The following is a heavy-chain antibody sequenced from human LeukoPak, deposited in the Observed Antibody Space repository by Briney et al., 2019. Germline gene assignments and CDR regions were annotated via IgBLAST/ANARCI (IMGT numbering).Heavy chain of an antibody. J-gene: IGHJ6*02. Sequence: GGSLRLSCAASGFTFSSYSMNWVRQAPGKGLEWVSSISSSSSYIYYADSVKGRFTISRDNAKNSLYLQMNSLRAEGTAVYYCARDHCSSTSCYHADYYGMDVWGQGTTVTVSS. CDR2: ISSSSSYI. CDR1: GFTFSSYS. D-gene: IGHD2-2*01. V-gene: IGHV3-21*01. CDR3: ARDHCSSTSCYHADYYGMDV.